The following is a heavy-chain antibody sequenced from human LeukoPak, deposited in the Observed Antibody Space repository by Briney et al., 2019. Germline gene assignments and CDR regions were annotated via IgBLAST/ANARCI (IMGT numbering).Heavy chain of an antibody. J-gene: IGHJ4*02. CDR3: ARVTTIAAAGNSFDF. V-gene: IGHV4-4*02. Sequence: SETLSLPCAVSGDSISSRNWWSWVRQPPGKGLEWIGEIHHSGSTNYNPSLKSRVTISVDKSKNQFSLKLTSVTAADTAVYYCARVTTIAAAGNSFDFWGQGTLVTVSS. CDR2: IHHSGST. D-gene: IGHD6-13*01. CDR1: GDSISSRNW.